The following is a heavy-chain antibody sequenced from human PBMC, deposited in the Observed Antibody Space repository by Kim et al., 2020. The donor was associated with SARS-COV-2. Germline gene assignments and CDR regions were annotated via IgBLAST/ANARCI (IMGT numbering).Heavy chain of an antibody. CDR2: IYSGGST. CDR3: ARDSGQWLVPQVRSMGV. D-gene: IGHD6-19*01. V-gene: IGHV3-53*01. J-gene: IGHJ6*02. Sequence: GGSLRLSCAASGFTVSSNYMSWVRQAPGKGLEWVSVIYSGGSTYYADSVKGRFTISRDNSKNTLYLQMNSLRAEDTAVYYCARDSGQWLVPQVRSMGVWGQGTTVTVSS. CDR1: GFTVSSNY.